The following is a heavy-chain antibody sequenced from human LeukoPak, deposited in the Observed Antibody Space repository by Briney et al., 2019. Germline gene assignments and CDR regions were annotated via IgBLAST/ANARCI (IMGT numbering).Heavy chain of an antibody. CDR1: GGSISSSSYY. V-gene: IGHV4-39*01. D-gene: IGHD6-13*01. Sequence: SETLSLTCTVSGGSISSSSYYWGWIRQPPGKGLEWIGCIYYTGSTYYNPSLKSRVTISVDTSKNQFSLKLSSVTAADTAVYYCARAYSSSWYFNWFDPWGQGTLVTVSS. J-gene: IGHJ5*02. CDR3: ARAYSSSWYFNWFDP. CDR2: IYYTGST.